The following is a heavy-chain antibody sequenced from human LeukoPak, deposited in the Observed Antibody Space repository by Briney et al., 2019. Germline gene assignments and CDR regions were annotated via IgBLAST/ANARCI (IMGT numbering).Heavy chain of an antibody. Sequence: GASVKVSCTASGYTFTSYGISWVRQAPGQGLEWMGWISAYNGNTNYAQKFQGRVTITRDTSASTAYMELSSLRSEDTAVYYCARASRLHRYSSSGWWFDPWGQGTLVTVSS. D-gene: IGHD6-13*01. CDR1: GYTFTSYG. CDR2: ISAYNGNT. J-gene: IGHJ5*02. CDR3: ARASRLHRYSSSGWWFDP. V-gene: IGHV1-18*01.